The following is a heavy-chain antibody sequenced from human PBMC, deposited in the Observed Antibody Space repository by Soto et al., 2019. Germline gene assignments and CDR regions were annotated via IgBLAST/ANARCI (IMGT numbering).Heavy chain of an antibody. J-gene: IGHJ3*02. D-gene: IGHD3-22*01. Sequence: PGGSLRLSCAASGFTFSNAWMSWVRQAPGKGLEWVGRIKSKTDGGTTDYAAPVKGRFTISRDDSKNTLYLQMNSLKTEDTAVYYCMVSPYYYDSSGAFDIWGQGQWSPSPQ. CDR1: GFTFSNAW. CDR2: IKSKTDGGTT. CDR3: MVSPYYYDSSGAFDI. V-gene: IGHV3-15*01.